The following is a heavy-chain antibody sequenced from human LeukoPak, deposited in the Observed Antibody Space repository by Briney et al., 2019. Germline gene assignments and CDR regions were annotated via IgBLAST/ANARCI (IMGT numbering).Heavy chain of an antibody. CDR2: IRYDGSNK. J-gene: IGHJ4*02. V-gene: IGHV3-30*02. Sequence: GGSLRLSCAASGFTFSSYGIHWVRQAPGKGLEWVAFIRYDGSNKYYTDSVKGRFTISRGNSKNTLYLQMNSLRAEDTAVYYCAKRAFGSGSYPMDYWGQGTLVTVSS. CDR1: GFTFSSYG. D-gene: IGHD3-10*01. CDR3: AKRAFGSGSYPMDY.